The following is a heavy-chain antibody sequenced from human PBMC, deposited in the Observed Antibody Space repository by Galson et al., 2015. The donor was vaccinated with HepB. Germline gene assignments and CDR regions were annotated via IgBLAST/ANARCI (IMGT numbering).Heavy chain of an antibody. V-gene: IGHV1-69*02. J-gene: IGHJ5*02. CDR1: GGTFGSYT. Sequence: SVKVSCKASGGTFGSYTISWVRQAPGQGLEWMGRIIPILGIANYAQKFQGRVTITADKSTSTAYMELSSLRSEDTAVYYCARGRGYCSGGSCYSLSGWFDPWGQGTLVTVSS. CDR2: IIPILGIA. D-gene: IGHD2-15*01. CDR3: ARGRGYCSGGSCYSLSGWFDP.